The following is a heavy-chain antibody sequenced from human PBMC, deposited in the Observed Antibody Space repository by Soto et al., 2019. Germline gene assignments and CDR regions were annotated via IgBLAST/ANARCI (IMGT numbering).Heavy chain of an antibody. D-gene: IGHD6-13*01. CDR3: ARESIAAAGTWWGY. V-gene: IGHV3-48*03. Sequence: VQLVESGGGLVQPGGSLRLSCAASGFTFSSYEMNWVRQAPGKGLEWVSYISSSGSTIYNADSVKGRFIISRDNAKNSLYLQMNSLRAEDTAVYYCARESIAAAGTWWGYWGQGTLVTVSS. J-gene: IGHJ4*02. CDR2: ISSSGSTI. CDR1: GFTFSSYE.